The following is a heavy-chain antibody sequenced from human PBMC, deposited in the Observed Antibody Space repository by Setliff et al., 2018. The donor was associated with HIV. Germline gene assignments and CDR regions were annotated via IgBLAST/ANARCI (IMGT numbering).Heavy chain of an antibody. Sequence: PGGSLRLSCAASGFTFRDYAMHWVRQAPGKGLEWVAYIWYDGINKYYADSVKGRFTVSRDNSKNTVSLQMNSLRAEDTAVYYCARGGLGGNYGDDGFDIWGQGTMVTVSS. J-gene: IGHJ3*02. CDR3: ARGGLGGNYGDDGFDI. D-gene: IGHD1-26*01. CDR1: GFTFRDYA. CDR2: IWYDGINK. V-gene: IGHV3-33*01.